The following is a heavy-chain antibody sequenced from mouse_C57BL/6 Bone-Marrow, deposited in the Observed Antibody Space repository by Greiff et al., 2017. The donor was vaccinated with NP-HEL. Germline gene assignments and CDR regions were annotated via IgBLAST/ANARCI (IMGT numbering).Heavy chain of an antibody. CDR2: IYPGSGST. CDR1: GYTFTSYW. CDR3: ARWDSSGYSWFAY. Sequence: QVHVKQPGAELVKPGASVKMSCKASGYTFTSYWITWVKQRPGQGLEWIGDIYPGSGSTNYNEKFKSKATLTVDTSSSTAYMQLSSLTSEDSAVYYCARWDSSGYSWFAYWGQGTLVTVSA. V-gene: IGHV1-55*01. D-gene: IGHD3-2*02. J-gene: IGHJ3*01.